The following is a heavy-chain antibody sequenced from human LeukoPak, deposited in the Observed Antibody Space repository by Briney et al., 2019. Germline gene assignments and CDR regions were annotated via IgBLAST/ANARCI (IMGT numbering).Heavy chain of an antibody. CDR1: GGSISSGDYY. Sequence: SETLSLTCTVSGGSISSGDYYWSWIRQPPGKGLEWIGYIYYSGSTYYNPSLKSRVTISVDTSKNQFSLKLSSVTAADTAVYYCARVLDPPTQYYYGSGSYPDAFDIWGQGTMVTVSS. CDR3: ARVLDPPTQYYYGSGSYPDAFDI. D-gene: IGHD3-10*01. J-gene: IGHJ3*02. V-gene: IGHV4-30-4*02. CDR2: IYYSGST.